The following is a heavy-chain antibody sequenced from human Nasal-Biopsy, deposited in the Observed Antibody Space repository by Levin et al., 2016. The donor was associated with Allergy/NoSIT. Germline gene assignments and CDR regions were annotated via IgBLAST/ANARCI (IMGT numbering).Heavy chain of an antibody. CDR3: TRAGDNGNPQSS. V-gene: IGHV3-49*04. D-gene: IGHD5-24*01. J-gene: IGHJ5*02. CDR2: LTSKAYGGTT. Sequence: GESLKISCRGSGFLFRDNAMNWVRQAPGKGLEWVGLLTSKAYGGTTKYAASVQGRFTISRDESRNTVYLLMNSLKNEDTARYYCTRAGDNGNPQSSWGQGTLVTVSS. CDR1: GFLFRDNA.